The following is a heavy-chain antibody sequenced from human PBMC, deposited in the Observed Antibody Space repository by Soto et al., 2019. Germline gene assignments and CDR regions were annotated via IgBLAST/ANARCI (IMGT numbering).Heavy chain of an antibody. CDR3: AKGPDGSGYYHNWFDS. Sequence: GGSLRLSCAASGFSFSDYAMSWVRQAPGKGLEWVSSISRTGDSAYYADSVKGRFAISRGRSKNRLSLQMSSLRVEDTAVYYCAKGPDGSGYYHNWFDSWGQGT. CDR1: GFSFSDYA. D-gene: IGHD3-22*01. J-gene: IGHJ5*01. V-gene: IGHV3-23*01. CDR2: ISRTGDSA.